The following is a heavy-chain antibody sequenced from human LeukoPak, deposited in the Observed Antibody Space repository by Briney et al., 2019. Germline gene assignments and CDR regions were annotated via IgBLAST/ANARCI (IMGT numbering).Heavy chain of an antibody. J-gene: IGHJ4*02. Sequence: KAGGSLRLSCAASGFTFSSYSMNCVRQAPGKGLEWVSSISSSSSYIYYADSVKGRFTISRDNAKNSLYLQMNSLRAEDTAVYYCARVLNYYDSSGYYFSYWGQGALVTVSS. CDR2: ISSSSSYI. CDR3: ARVLNYYDSSGYYFSY. D-gene: IGHD3-22*01. V-gene: IGHV3-21*01. CDR1: GFTFSSYS.